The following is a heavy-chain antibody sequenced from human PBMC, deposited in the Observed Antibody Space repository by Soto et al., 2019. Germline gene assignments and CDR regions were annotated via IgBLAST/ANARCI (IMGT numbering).Heavy chain of an antibody. CDR2: IYWDDDK. CDR1: GFSLSTSGVG. CDR3: ARIYCSGGSCYRNYFDY. Sequence: QITLKESGPTLVKPTQTLTLTCTFSGFSLSTSGVGVGWIRQSPGKALEWLALIYWDDDKRYSPSLKRRLTITKDSSKNQVVLTMTNMDPVDKATYYCARIYCSGGSCYRNYFDYWGQGTLVTVSS. J-gene: IGHJ4*02. D-gene: IGHD2-15*01. V-gene: IGHV2-5*02.